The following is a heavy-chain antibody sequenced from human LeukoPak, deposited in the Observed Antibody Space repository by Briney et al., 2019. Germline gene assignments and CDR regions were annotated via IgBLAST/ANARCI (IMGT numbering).Heavy chain of an antibody. D-gene: IGHD4-17*01. CDR3: ARANYGDYEGY. V-gene: IGHV3-53*01. Sequence: PGGSLRLSCAASGFTVSSNYMSRVRQAPGKGLEWVSVIYSGGSTYYADSVKGRFTISRDNSKNTLYLQMNSLRAEDTAVYYCARANYGDYEGYWGQGTLVTVSS. CDR1: GFTVSSNY. CDR2: IYSGGST. J-gene: IGHJ4*02.